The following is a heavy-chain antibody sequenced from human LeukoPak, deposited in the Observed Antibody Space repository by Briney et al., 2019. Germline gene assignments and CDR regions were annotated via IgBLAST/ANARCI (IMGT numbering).Heavy chain of an antibody. V-gene: IGHV1-46*01. CDR2: FNPTYSIP. CDR1: GYTSSNYC. Sequence: GASVKVSCKASGYTSSNYCIHWLRQAPGQGFEWMGIFNPTYSIPTYAPTFEGRVTMTSDMSTSTFYMDLSTLRSEDTAVYFCAKDPRNILTGDFDDFDIWGQGTMVIVSS. J-gene: IGHJ3*02. CDR3: AKDPRNILTGDFDDFDI. D-gene: IGHD3-9*01.